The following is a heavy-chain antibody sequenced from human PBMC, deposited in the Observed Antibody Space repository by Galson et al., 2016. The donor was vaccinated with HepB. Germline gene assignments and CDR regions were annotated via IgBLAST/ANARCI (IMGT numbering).Heavy chain of an antibody. Sequence: LSLTCDVSGGSISSSNWWNWVRQPPGKGLEWVAVISFDGSNQHYADSVKGRFTISRDDSQNTLYLQMGSLRADDTAVYYCARAASYGDYVGASGDAFDIWGQGTMVTVSS. CDR2: ISFDGSNQ. J-gene: IGHJ3*02. CDR3: ARAASYGDYVGASGDAFDI. D-gene: IGHD4-17*01. CDR1: GGSISSSN. V-gene: IGHV3-30*03.